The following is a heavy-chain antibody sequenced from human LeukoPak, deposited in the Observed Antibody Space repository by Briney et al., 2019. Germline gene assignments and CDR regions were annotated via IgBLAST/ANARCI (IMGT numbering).Heavy chain of an antibody. J-gene: IGHJ4*02. Sequence: ASVKVSCKASGYTFTSYDINWVRQATGQGLEWLGWINPNSGGTNYAQKFQGRVTMTRDTSISTAYMELSRLRSDDTAVYYCARGSGPRYCSSTSCYRVDYWGQGTLVTVSS. V-gene: IGHV1-2*02. D-gene: IGHD2-2*02. CDR3: ARGSGPRYCSSTSCYRVDY. CDR1: GYTFTSYD. CDR2: INPNSGGT.